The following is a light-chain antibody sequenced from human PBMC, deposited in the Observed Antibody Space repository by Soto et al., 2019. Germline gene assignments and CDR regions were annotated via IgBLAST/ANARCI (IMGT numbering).Light chain of an antibody. CDR3: QQFNGFPLT. CDR2: DAS. J-gene: IGKJ4*01. Sequence: IQLTQSPSSLSASVGDRVTITCRAGQGIGSGLAWYQQRPGKAPKLLLYDASNLEAGVPSRLSGSGSGTDFTLNITSLRSDDFATYYWQQFNGFPLTFGGGTKVQIK. V-gene: IGKV1-13*02. CDR1: QGIGSG.